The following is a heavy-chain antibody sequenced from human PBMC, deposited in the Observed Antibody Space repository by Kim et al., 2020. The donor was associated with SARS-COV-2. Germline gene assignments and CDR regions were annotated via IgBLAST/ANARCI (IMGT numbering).Heavy chain of an antibody. Sequence: GGSLRLSCAASGFTFSSYGMHWVRQAPGKGLEWVAVISYDGSNKYYADSVKGRFTISRDNSKNTLYLQMNSLRAEDTAVYYCARVPGAAAGTGIDYWGQG. CDR3: ARVPGAAAGTGIDY. CDR1: GFTFSSYG. CDR2: ISYDGSNK. V-gene: IGHV3-33*05. D-gene: IGHD6-13*01. J-gene: IGHJ4*02.